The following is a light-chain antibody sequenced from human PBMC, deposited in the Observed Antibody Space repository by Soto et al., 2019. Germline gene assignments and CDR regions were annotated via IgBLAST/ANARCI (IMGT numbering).Light chain of an antibody. J-gene: IGLJ2*01. V-gene: IGLV1-40*01. CDR2: GNS. Sequence: QAVVTQPPSVSGAPGQRVTISRTGSSSNIGAGYDVHWYQQLPGTAPKLLIYGNSNRPSGVPDRFSASKSGTSASLAITWLQGEDEADYYCQSYDSSRSGVVFGGGTKLTVL. CDR3: QSYDSSRSGVV. CDR1: SSNIGAGYD.